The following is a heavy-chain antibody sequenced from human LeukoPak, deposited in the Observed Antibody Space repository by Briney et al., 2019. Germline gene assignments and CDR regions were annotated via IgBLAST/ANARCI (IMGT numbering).Heavy chain of an antibody. CDR2: IYYSGST. Sequence: SETLSLTCTVSGGSISSYYWSWIRQPPGKGLEWIGYIYYSGSTNYNPSLKSRVTISVDTSKNQFSLKLSSVTAEDTAVYYCARLVGIKNYDILTGSPFSSEWGQGTLVTVSS. V-gene: IGHV4-59*01. D-gene: IGHD3-9*01. CDR1: GGSISSYY. CDR3: ARLVGIKNYDILTGSPFSSE. J-gene: IGHJ4*02.